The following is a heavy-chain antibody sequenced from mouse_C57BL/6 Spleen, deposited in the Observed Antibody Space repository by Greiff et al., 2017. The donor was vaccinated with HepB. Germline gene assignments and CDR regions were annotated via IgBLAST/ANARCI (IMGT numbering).Heavy chain of an antibody. Sequence: VQLQQSGPELVKPGASVKISCKASGYSFTGYYMNWVKQSPEKSLEWIGEINPSTGGTTYNQKFKAKATLTVDKSSSTAYMQLKSLTSEDSAVYYCARTEIYYDYDGYFDVWGTGTTVTVSS. V-gene: IGHV1-42*01. CDR1: GYSFTGYY. CDR2: INPSTGGT. D-gene: IGHD2-4*01. CDR3: ARTEIYYDYDGYFDV. J-gene: IGHJ1*03.